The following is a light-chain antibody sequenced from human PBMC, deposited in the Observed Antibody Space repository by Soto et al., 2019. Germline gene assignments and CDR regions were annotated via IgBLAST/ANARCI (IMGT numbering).Light chain of an antibody. CDR2: AAS. CDR3: QQYGSSLWT. J-gene: IGKJ1*01. V-gene: IGKV3-20*01. Sequence: EIVMIQTQVTLSLYPGERATLSCRASQSVNRKLAWYQQKPGQAPRLLIYAASARATGILARFSGSGSGTDFTLTISRLEPEDFSVYYCQQYGSSLWTFGQGTKVDIK. CDR1: QSVNRK.